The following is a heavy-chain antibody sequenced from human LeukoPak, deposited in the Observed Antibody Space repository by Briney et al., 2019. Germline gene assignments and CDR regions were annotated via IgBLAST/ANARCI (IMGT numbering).Heavy chain of an antibody. CDR3: AKDMRGSAGPFDY. Sequence: GGSLRLSCAASAFTFSNYAMSWVRQAPGKGLEWVSTISGSGGSTYYADSVKGRFTISRDNSKNTLYLQMSSLRAEDTAVYYCAKDMRGSAGPFDYWGQGTLVTVSS. CDR2: ISGSGGST. D-gene: IGHD5-12*01. CDR1: AFTFSNYA. J-gene: IGHJ4*02. V-gene: IGHV3-23*01.